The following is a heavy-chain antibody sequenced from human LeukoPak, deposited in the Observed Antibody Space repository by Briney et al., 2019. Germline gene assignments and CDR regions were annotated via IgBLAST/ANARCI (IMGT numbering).Heavy chain of an antibody. V-gene: IGHV3-7*05. CDR3: ARLSGDKAFDY. J-gene: IGHJ4*02. Sequence: GDSLRLSCGASGFTFSSNWMSWVRQAPGKGLEWVANIKEDGSEKYYVDSVKGRFTISRDNAKNSMYLQMNSLRVEDTAVYYCARLSGDKAFDYWGQGTLVTVSS. D-gene: IGHD5-18*01. CDR2: IKEDGSEK. CDR1: GFTFSSNW.